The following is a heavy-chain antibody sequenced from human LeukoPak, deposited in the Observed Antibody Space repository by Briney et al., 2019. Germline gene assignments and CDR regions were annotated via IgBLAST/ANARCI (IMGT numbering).Heavy chain of an antibody. V-gene: IGHV3-7*03. D-gene: IGHD1-26*01. J-gene: IGHJ4*02. CDR2: MKQDGSEE. Sequence: GGSLRLSCAASGFTFNKFAMSWVRQAPGKGLEWVANMKQDGSEEYYVDSVKGRFTISRDNAKNSLYLQMNSLRAEDTAVYYCARDKIVGATVLDYWGQGSLVTVSS. CDR1: GFTFNKFA. CDR3: ARDKIVGATVLDY.